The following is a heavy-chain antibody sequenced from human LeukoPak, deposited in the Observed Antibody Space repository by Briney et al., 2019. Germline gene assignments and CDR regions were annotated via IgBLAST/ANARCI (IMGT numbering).Heavy chain of an antibody. CDR2: ISSSGSTI. V-gene: IGHV3-11*04. CDR1: GFTSSDYY. CDR3: ARDRQGGNWGDFDF. Sequence: GGSLRLSCAASGFTSSDYYMSWIRQAPGKGLEWVSYISSSGSTIYYADSVKGRFTIYRDNAKNSLYLQMNSLRGEDTAVYYCARDRQGGNWGDFDFWGQGTLVIVSS. D-gene: IGHD3-16*01. J-gene: IGHJ4*02.